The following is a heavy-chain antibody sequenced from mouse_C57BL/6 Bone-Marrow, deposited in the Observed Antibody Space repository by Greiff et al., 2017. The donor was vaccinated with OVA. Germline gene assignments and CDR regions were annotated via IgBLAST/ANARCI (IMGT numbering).Heavy chain of an antibody. D-gene: IGHD1-1*01. V-gene: IGHV1-62-2*01. Sequence: QVQLQQSGAELARPGASVKLSCKASGYTFTSYGISWVKQRSGQGLEWIGWFYPGSGSIKYNEKFKDKATLTADKSSSTVYMELSRLTSEDSAVYFCARHEESVYGSSYVRYFDVWGTGTTVTVSS. CDR1: GYTFTSYG. CDR2: FYPGSGSI. J-gene: IGHJ1*03. CDR3: ARHEESVYGSSYVRYFDV.